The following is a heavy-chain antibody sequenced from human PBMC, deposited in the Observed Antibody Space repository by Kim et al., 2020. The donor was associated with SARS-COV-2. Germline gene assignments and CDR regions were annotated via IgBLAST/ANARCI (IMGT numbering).Heavy chain of an antibody. Sequence: SETLSLTCAVYGGSFSGYYWSWIRQPPGKGLEWIGEINHSGSTNYNPSLKSRVTISVDTSKNQFSLKLSSVTAADTAVYYCAREIGYYYGSGSYTGTGTSHYGMDVWGQGTTVTVSS. CDR2: INHSGST. J-gene: IGHJ6*02. D-gene: IGHD3-10*01. V-gene: IGHV4-34*01. CDR1: GGSFSGYY. CDR3: AREIGYYYGSGSYTGTGTSHYGMDV.